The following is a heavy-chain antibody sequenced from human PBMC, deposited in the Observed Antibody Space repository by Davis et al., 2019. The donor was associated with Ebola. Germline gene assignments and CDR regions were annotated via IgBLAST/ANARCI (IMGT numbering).Heavy chain of an antibody. CDR2: LSYDGSKK. Sequence: GESLKISCAASGLTSSSYGMHWVRQAPGKGLEWVAVLSYDGSKKYYADSVKGRFTISRDNSKNTLYLQMNSLRAEDTAVYYCARGDGYNYWGDWGQGTLVTVSS. D-gene: IGHD5-24*01. CDR1: GLTSSSYG. CDR3: ARGDGYNYWGD. J-gene: IGHJ4*02. V-gene: IGHV3-30*03.